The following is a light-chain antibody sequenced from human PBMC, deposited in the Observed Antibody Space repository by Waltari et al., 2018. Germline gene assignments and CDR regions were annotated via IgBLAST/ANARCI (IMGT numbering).Light chain of an antibody. Sequence: DIVMTQSPDSLAVSLGERATFNCKSSQSVLYSSNTTNYLAWYQQKPGQPPKLLIYGASTRESGVPDRFSGSGSGTDFTLTISSLQAEDVAVYHCHQYFAPPYTFGRGTKLEIK. CDR1: QSVLYSSNTTNY. J-gene: IGKJ2*01. V-gene: IGKV4-1*01. CDR3: HQYFAPPYT. CDR2: GAS.